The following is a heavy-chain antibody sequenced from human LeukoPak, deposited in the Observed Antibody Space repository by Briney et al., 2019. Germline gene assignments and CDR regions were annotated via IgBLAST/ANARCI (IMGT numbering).Heavy chain of an antibody. CDR1: GGSISYYY. J-gene: IGHJ5*02. V-gene: IGHV4-59*01. Sequence: SETLSLTCTVSGGSISYYYWTWIRQSPGKGLEWIGQIYYTGSTYYNPSLKGRVTISVDTSRNQFSLNLTSVTAADTAVYYCARGGTYNDILSFDPWGRGTLVTVSS. CDR2: IYYTGST. CDR3: ARGGTYNDILSFDP. D-gene: IGHD3-9*01.